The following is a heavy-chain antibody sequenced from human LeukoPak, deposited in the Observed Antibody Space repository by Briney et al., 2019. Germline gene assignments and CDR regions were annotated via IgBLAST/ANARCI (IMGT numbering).Heavy chain of an antibody. CDR2: IYYSGST. D-gene: IGHD2-15*01. CDR1: GGSISSYY. Sequence: PSETLSLTCTVSGGSISSYYRSWIRQPPGKGLEWIGYIYYSGSTNYNPSLKSRVTISVDTSKNQFSLKLSSVTAADTAVYYCARDGGDTWGQGTLVTVSS. CDR3: ARDGGDT. J-gene: IGHJ5*02. V-gene: IGHV4-59*01.